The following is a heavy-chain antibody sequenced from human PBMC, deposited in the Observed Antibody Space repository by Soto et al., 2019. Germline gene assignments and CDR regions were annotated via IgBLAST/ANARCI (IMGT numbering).Heavy chain of an antibody. Sequence: QVQLLESGPGLVKPSETLSLTCTVSGGSISGYYWSWIRQPPGKGLEWIGWIHYSGNTLYNPSLKTRRTISVDPSRNKFSLKLSSVTAADTAIYFCARYSERHTELDYWGQGTLVTVSS. J-gene: IGHJ4*02. D-gene: IGHD1-26*01. CDR1: GGSISGYY. V-gene: IGHV4-59*01. CDR3: ARYSERHTELDY. CDR2: IHYSGNT.